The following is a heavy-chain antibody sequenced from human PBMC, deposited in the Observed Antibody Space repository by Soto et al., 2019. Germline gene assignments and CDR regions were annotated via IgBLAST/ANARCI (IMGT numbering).Heavy chain of an antibody. D-gene: IGHD3-10*01. V-gene: IGHV3-73*01. Sequence: EVQLVQSGGGVVQPGGSLKLSCAASGFTFSASAIHWVRQASGKGLEWVGRIRSEANTYATAYAASVIGRFTISRDDSESTAYLQMNSLKAEITAMYYCITLIDISMVPQAEWGQGTLVTVSS. J-gene: IGHJ4*02. CDR2: IRSEANTYAT. CDR3: ITLIDISMVPQAE. CDR1: GFTFSASA.